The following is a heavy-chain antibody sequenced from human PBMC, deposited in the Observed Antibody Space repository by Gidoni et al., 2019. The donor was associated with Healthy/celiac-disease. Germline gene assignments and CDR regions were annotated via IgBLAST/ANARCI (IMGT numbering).Heavy chain of an antibody. Sequence: EVQLVESGGGLVKPGGSLRLSCAASGFTFSSYSMNWVRQAPGKGLEWVSSISSRSSYIYYADSVKGRFTISRDNAKNSLYLQMNSLRAEDTAVYYCAREGSYGDYRFFDYWGQGTLVTVSS. J-gene: IGHJ4*02. D-gene: IGHD4-17*01. CDR3: AREGSYGDYRFFDY. CDR2: ISSRSSYI. V-gene: IGHV3-21*01. CDR1: GFTFSSYS.